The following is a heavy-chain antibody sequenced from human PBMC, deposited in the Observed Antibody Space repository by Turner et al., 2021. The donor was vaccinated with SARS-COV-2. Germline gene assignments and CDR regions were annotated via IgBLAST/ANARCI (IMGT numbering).Heavy chain of an antibody. V-gene: IGHV3-7*03. CDR1: GFTFSSYW. D-gene: IGHD2-15*01. CDR2: IKQDGSES. Sequence: EVQLVESGGGLVQPGGSLRLSCAASGFTFSSYWMNWVRQAPGKGLEWVANIKQDGSESYYVDSVKGRFTISRDNAKNSLYLQMNSLRAEDTAVYFCAREESGSFGAYGMDVWGQGTTVTVSS. CDR3: AREESGSFGAYGMDV. J-gene: IGHJ6*02.